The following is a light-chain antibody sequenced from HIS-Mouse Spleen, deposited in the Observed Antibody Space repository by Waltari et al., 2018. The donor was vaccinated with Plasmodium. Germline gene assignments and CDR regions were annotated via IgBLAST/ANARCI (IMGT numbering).Light chain of an antibody. CDR3: YSAADNNLV. CDR2: KDS. J-gene: IGLJ3*02. CDR1: VLAKNY. Sequence: SYELTQPSSVSVSPGPTARITCSGHVLAKNYARWFQPKPGQAPVLGIYKDSEWPAGIPGRFSGSSSGTTVTLTISGAQVEDEADYYCYSAADNNLVFGGGTKLTVL. V-gene: IGLV3-27*01.